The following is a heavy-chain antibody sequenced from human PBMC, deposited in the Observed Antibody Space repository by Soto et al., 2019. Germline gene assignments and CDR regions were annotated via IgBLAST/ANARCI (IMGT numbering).Heavy chain of an antibody. CDR2: INAGNGNT. CDR1: GYTFTSYA. J-gene: IGHJ6*02. Sequence: RASVKVSCKASGYTFTSYAMRWVRQAPGQRLEWMGWINAGNGNTKYSEMFQGRVTITRDTSASTAYMELSSLRSEDSAVYYCLLGYCSGGYCYRNYQYGMDVWGQGTTVTVSS. D-gene: IGHD2-15*01. CDR3: LLGYCSGGYCYRNYQYGMDV. V-gene: IGHV1-3*01.